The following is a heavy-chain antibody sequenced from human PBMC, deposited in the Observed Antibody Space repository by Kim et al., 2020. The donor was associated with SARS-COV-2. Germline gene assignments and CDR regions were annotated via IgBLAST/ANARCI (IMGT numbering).Heavy chain of an antibody. CDR3: ARTVTRRSGSYRWGAFDI. V-gene: IGHV4-34*01. Sequence: KSRVTISVDTSKNQFSLKLSSVTAADTAVYYCARTVTRRSGSYRWGAFDIWGQGTMVTVSS. J-gene: IGHJ3*02. D-gene: IGHD1-26*01.